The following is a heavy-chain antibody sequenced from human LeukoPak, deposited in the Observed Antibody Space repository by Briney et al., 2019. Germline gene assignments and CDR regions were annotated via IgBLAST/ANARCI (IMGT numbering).Heavy chain of an antibody. V-gene: IGHV3-33*01. CDR1: GFTFSSYG. CDR2: IWYDGSNK. Sequence: GGSLRLSCAASGFTFSSYGMHWVRQAPGKGLEWVAVIWYDGSNKYYADSVKGRFTISRDNSKHTLYLQMNSLRAEDTAVYYCARDRGSGAFDIWGQGTMVTVSS. D-gene: IGHD3-16*01. J-gene: IGHJ3*02. CDR3: ARDRGSGAFDI.